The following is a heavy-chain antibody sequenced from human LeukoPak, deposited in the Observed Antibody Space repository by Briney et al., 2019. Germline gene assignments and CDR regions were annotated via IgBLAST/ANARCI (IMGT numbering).Heavy chain of an antibody. D-gene: IGHD3-10*01. CDR2: IYSGGNT. CDR1: GFTVSSNY. V-gene: IGHV3-53*01. Sequence: GGSLRLSCAASGFTVSSNYMSWVRQAPGKGLEWVSVIYSGGNTYYADSVKGRFIISRDNSKNTVYFQLDSLRAEDTAVYYCARTIPYGSGRQHPGKYYFDYWGQGTLVTVSS. CDR3: ARTIPYGSGRQHPGKYYFDY. J-gene: IGHJ4*02.